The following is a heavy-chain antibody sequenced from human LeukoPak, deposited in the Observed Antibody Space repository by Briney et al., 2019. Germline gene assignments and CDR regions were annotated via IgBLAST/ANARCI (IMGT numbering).Heavy chain of an antibody. J-gene: IGHJ4*02. CDR3: ARRSRNSGTFYFDY. CDR2: IYSGGST. Sequence: PGGSLRLSCAASGFTVSSNYMSWVRQAPGKGLEWVSVIYSGGSTYYADSVKGRFTISRDNSKNTLYLQMNSLRAEDTAVYYCARRSRNSGTFYFDYWGQGILVTVSS. D-gene: IGHD1-26*01. CDR1: GFTVSSNY. V-gene: IGHV3-66*01.